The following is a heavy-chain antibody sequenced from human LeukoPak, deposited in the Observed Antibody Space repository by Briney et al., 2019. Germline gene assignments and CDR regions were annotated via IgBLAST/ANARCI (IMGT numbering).Heavy chain of an antibody. D-gene: IGHD3-3*01. J-gene: IGHJ3*02. CDR3: ARDGQTYYDFWSGFSDAFDI. CDR2: IYTGGST. V-gene: IGHV4-4*07. Sequence: PSETLSLTCTVSGGSISSYYWSWIRQPAGKGLEWIGRIYTGGSTNYNPSLKSRVTMSVDTSKNQFSLKLSSVTAADTAVYYCARDGQTYYDFWSGFSDAFDIWGQGTMVTVSS. CDR1: GGSISSYY.